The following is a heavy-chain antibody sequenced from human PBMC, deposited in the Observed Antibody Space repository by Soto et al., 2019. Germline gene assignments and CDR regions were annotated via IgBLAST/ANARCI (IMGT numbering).Heavy chain of an antibody. D-gene: IGHD3-3*01. CDR3: AREGVGPYDFWSGYYVH. CDR1: GFIFSQYV. V-gene: IGHV3-30-3*01. J-gene: IGHJ4*02. CDR2: ISYDATNQ. Sequence: QVQLVESGGGVVQPGRSLRISCAASGFIFSQYVMHWVRQAPGKGLEWVAIISYDATNQYYADSVRGRCTISRDNSNSTVYLQMNRLSAEYTAVYYCAREGVGPYDFWSGYYVHWGQGTLVTVSS.